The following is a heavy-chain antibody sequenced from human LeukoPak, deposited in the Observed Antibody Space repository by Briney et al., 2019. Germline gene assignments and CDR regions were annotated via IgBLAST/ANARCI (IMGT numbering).Heavy chain of an antibody. Sequence: SETLSLTCTVSGGSISSYYWSWIRQPPGKGLEWIGYIYYSGSTNYNPSLKSRVTISVDTSKNQFPLKLSSVTAADTAVYYCARDDRYCTNGVCYYFGLDYWGQGTLVTVSS. CDR1: GGSISSYY. D-gene: IGHD2-8*01. CDR3: ARDDRYCTNGVCYYFGLDY. J-gene: IGHJ4*02. CDR2: IYYSGST. V-gene: IGHV4-59*01.